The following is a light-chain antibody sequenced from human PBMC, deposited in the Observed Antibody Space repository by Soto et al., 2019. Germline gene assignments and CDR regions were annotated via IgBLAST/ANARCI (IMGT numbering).Light chain of an antibody. Sequence: DIQMTQAPSSLSAREGDRITITCQASQDVDVYLDWYQQKPGKAPKVLIYDASSLKTGVPSRFSGSGSGTLFTLTISSLQPEDFATYYCRQYDSLPLTFGGGTKVEIK. CDR3: RQYDSLPLT. V-gene: IGKV1-33*01. J-gene: IGKJ4*01. CDR2: DAS. CDR1: QDVDVY.